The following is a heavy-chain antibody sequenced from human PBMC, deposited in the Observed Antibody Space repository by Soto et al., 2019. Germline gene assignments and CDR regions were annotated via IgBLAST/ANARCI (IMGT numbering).Heavy chain of an antibody. CDR1: GGSISSGDYY. J-gene: IGHJ5*02. D-gene: IGHD6-13*01. CDR3: ASEIAAAGTRGRFDP. Sequence: SETLSLTCTVSGGSISSGDYYWSWIRQPPGKGLEWIGYIYYSGSTYYNPSLKSRVTISVDTSKNQFSLKLSSVTAADTAVYYCASEIAAAGTRGRFDPWGQGTLVTVS. CDR2: IYYSGST. V-gene: IGHV4-30-4*01.